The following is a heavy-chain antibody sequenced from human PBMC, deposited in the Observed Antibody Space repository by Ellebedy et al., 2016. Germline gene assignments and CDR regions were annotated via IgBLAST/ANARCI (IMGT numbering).Heavy chain of an antibody. D-gene: IGHD5-12*01. CDR2: IYYSGST. CDR3: ARGGRGYLGYDPLYYMDV. V-gene: IGHV4-31*03. Sequence: SETLSLTXSVSGGSMSREGYYWTWIRQHPEKGLEWIGYIYYSGSTSYNPSLNSRLTISVDTSNNLFSLRLNSVTAADTAVYYCARGGRGYLGYDPLYYMDVWGTGTTVTVSS. CDR1: GGSMSREGYY. J-gene: IGHJ6*03.